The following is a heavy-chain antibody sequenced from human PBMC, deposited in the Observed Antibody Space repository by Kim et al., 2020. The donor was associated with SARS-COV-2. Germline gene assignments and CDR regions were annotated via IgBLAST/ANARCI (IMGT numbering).Heavy chain of an antibody. CDR3: AWQIAAPRIYYYYGMD. CDR2: IYYSGST. D-gene: IGHD6-13*01. V-gene: IGHV4-39*01. Sequence: SETLSLTCTVSGGSISSSSYYWGWIRQPPGKGLEWIGSIYYSGSTYYNPSLKSRVTISVDTSKNQFSLKLSSVTAADTAVCYCAWQIAAPRIYYYYGMD. J-gene: IGHJ6*01. CDR1: GGSISSSSYY.